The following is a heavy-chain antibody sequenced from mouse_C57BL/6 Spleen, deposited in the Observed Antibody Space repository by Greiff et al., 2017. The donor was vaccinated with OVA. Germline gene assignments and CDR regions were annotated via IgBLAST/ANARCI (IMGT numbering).Heavy chain of an antibody. CDR2: IDPSDSYT. D-gene: IGHD1-1*01. V-gene: IGHV1-69*01. Sequence: VKLQQPGAELVMPGASVKLSCKASGYTFTSYWMHWVKQRPGQGLEWIGEIDPSDSYTNYNQKFKGKSTLTVDKSSSTAYMQLSSLTSEDSAVYYCAKNNPYYYYGSSLDVWGTGTTVTVSS. J-gene: IGHJ1*03. CDR1: GYTFTSYW. CDR3: AKNNPYYYYGSSLDV.